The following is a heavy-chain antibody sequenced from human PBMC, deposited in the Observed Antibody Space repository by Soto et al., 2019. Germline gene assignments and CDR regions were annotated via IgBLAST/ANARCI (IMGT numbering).Heavy chain of an antibody. CDR1: GGSISGYY. CDR3: ARAKRYCSGGSCPYFDY. D-gene: IGHD2-15*01. CDR2: IYTSGST. Sequence: PTCTVSGGSISGYYWSWIRQPAGKGLEWIGRIYTSGSTNYNPSLKSRVTMSVDTSKNQFSLKLSSVTAADTAVYYCARAKRYCSGGSCPYFDYWGQGTLVTVSS. V-gene: IGHV4-4*07. J-gene: IGHJ4*02.